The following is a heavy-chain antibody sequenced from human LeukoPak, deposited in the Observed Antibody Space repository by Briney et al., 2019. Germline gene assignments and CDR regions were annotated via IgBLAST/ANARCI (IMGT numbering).Heavy chain of an antibody. Sequence: PSETLSLTCAVYGGSFSDYYWSWIRQPPGKGLEWIGGINHSGNTNYNPSVKSRVIISIDTSKNQLSLNLRSVTAADTAIYYCARVGTVTTAFYNWFDPWGQGTLVTVSS. CDR1: GGSFSDYY. J-gene: IGHJ5*02. CDR3: ARVGTVTTAFYNWFDP. D-gene: IGHD4-17*01. CDR2: INHSGNT. V-gene: IGHV4-34*01.